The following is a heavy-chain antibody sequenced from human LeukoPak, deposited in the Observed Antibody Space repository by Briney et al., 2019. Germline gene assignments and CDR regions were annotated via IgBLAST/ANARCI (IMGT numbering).Heavy chain of an antibody. CDR2: ISVASNT. J-gene: IGHJ4*02. D-gene: IGHD3-3*01. CDR1: GLAFSSYA. Sequence: GGSPRLSCAASGLAFSSYAMSWVRQAPGKGLEWVSTISVASNTFYANSVKGRFTISRDNSRNTVYLQMTSLRADDTAVYYCADYGVSGVRNNFYWGQGTLVTVSS. V-gene: IGHV3-23*01. CDR3: ADYGVSGVRNNFY.